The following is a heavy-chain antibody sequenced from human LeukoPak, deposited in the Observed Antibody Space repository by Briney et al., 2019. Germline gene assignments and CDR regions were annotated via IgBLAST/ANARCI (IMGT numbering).Heavy chain of an antibody. V-gene: IGHV1-69*13. D-gene: IGHD5-24*01. J-gene: IGHJ5*02. Sequence: ASVKVSCKASGGTFSSYAISWVRQAPGQGLGWMGGIIPIFGTANYAQKFQGRVTITADESTSTAYMELSSLRSEDTAVYYCAREPSGMALRDWFDPWGQGTLVTVSS. CDR3: AREPSGMALRDWFDP. CDR1: GGTFSSYA. CDR2: IIPIFGTA.